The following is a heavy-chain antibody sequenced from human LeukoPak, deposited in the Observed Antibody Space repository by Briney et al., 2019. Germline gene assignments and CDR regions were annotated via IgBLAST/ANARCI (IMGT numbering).Heavy chain of an antibody. CDR3: ARGSGKTYWFDP. V-gene: IGHV4-61*02. Sequence: KSSETLSLTCTVSGGSISSGSYYWSWIRQPAGKGLEWIGRIYTSGSTNYNPSLKSRDTISVDTSKNQFSLKLSSVTAADTAVYYCARGSGKTYWFDPWGQGTLVTVSS. CDR1: GGSISSGSYY. J-gene: IGHJ5*02. D-gene: IGHD3-10*01. CDR2: IYTSGST.